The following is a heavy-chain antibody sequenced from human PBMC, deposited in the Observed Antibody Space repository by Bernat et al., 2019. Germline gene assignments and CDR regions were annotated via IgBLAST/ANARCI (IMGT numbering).Heavy chain of an antibody. D-gene: IGHD2-15*01. V-gene: IGHV3-30-3*01. CDR1: GFTFSSYA. J-gene: IGHJ1*01. Sequence: QVQLVESGGGVVQPGRSLRLSCAASGFTFSSYAMHWVRQAPGKGLEWVAVISYDGSNKYYADSVKGRFTISRDNSKNTLYLQMNSLRAEDTAVYYCARPGYCSGGSCYSRSYRAEYFQHWGQGTLVTVSS. CDR2: ISYDGSNK. CDR3: ARPGYCSGGSCYSRSYRAEYFQH.